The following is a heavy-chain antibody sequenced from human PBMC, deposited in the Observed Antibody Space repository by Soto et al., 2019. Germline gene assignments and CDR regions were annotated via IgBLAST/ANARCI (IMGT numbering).Heavy chain of an antibody. J-gene: IGHJ4*02. Sequence: SQTLSRTCAISGDSVSSNSAAWKWIRQSPSRGLEWLGRTYYRSKWYSDYAVSVKSRITINPDTSKNQFSLQLNSVTPEDTAVYYCTQAAGYISTWFFDSWAQGTLVTVSS. D-gene: IGHD6-13*01. V-gene: IGHV6-1*01. CDR1: GDSVSSNSAA. CDR3: TQAAGYISTWFFDS. CDR2: TYYRSKWYS.